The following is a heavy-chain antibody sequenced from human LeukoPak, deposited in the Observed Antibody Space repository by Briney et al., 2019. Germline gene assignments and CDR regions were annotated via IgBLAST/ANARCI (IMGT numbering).Heavy chain of an antibody. CDR1: GGSINSHY. Sequence: SETLSLTCTVSGGSINSHYWSWLRQPPGEGLEWIGYIQNIGTTNYNPSLKGRVSISIDTSRTQFSLKLTSVTAADTAIYYCAGGDGNWFDPWGQGTLVTVSS. CDR2: IQNIGTT. J-gene: IGHJ5*02. CDR3: AGGDGNWFDP. V-gene: IGHV4-59*11. D-gene: IGHD5-24*01.